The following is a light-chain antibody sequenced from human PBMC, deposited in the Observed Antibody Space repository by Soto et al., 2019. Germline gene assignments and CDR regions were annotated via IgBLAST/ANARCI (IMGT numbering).Light chain of an antibody. CDR1: PSDVDGYNF. CDR3: NSDTSRSTPWL. V-gene: IGLV2-14*01. CDR2: EDS. Sequence: QSALTQPASVSGSPGQSVTISCTGTPSDVDGYNFVSWYQQQPGKAPKLMIYEDSHRPSGVSNRFSASKSGNTASLTISGLQAEDEAYYYRNSDTSRSTPWLFGGGTKLTVL. J-gene: IGLJ3*02.